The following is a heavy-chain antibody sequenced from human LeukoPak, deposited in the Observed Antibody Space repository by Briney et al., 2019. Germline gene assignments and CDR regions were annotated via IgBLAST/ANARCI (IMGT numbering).Heavy chain of an antibody. CDR2: INPSVGST. D-gene: IGHD1-26*01. Sequence: ASVKVSCKASGYTFTTYYVHWVRQPPRQGLEWMGVINPSVGSTSYAQKFQGRVTMTRDTSTSTVYMEMSSLRSEDTAVYYCARDHSGSQHWFDPWGQGTLVTVSS. V-gene: IGHV1-46*01. CDR3: ARDHSGSQHWFDP. CDR1: GYTFTTYY. J-gene: IGHJ5*02.